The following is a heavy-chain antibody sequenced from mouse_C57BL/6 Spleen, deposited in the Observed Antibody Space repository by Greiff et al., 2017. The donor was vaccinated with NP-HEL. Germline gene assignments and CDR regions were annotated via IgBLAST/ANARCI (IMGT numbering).Heavy chain of an antibody. CDR1: GFTFSDYG. CDR3: ASPSCYYGPLFAY. D-gene: IGHD1-1*01. Sequence: EVQLVESGGGLVKPGGSLKLSCAASGFTFSDYGMHWVRQAPEKGLEWVAYISSGSSTTYYADTVKGRFTLSRDNAKNTLYLHMTSLRSEDTAMYDCASPSCYYGPLFAYWGQGTLVTVSA. V-gene: IGHV5-17*01. CDR2: ISSGSSTT. J-gene: IGHJ3*01.